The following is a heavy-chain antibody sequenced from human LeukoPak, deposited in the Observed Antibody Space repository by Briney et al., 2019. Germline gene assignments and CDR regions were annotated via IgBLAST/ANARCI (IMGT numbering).Heavy chain of an antibody. CDR2: IYPGDSDT. D-gene: IGHD2-15*01. Sequence: GESLTLSWTGSGYSFTSYWIGWVRQMPGKGLEWMGIIYPGDSDTRYRPSFQGQVSISADKSISTAYLQWSSLKASDTAMYYCARIGTSVVVAATPVDYWGQGTLVTVSS. V-gene: IGHV5-51*03. CDR3: ARIGTSVVVAATPVDY. J-gene: IGHJ4*02. CDR1: GYSFTSYW.